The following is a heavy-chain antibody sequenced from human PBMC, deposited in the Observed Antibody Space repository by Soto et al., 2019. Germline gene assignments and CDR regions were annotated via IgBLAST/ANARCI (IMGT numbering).Heavy chain of an antibody. CDR2: VSGGGETT. Sequence: EVQLLESGGGLVQPGGSLRLSCEGSGFTFISYAMNWVRQAPGKGLEWVSEVSGGGETTFYADSVKGRFTISRDNSKNTMTLQIHSLSVDDTDVDYCDRKVPVCTGFQMYWYFDLWGRGTLVTVSS. J-gene: IGHJ2*01. V-gene: IGHV3-23*01. CDR1: GFTFISYA. CDR3: DRKVPVCTGFQMYWYFDL. D-gene: IGHD2-8*02.